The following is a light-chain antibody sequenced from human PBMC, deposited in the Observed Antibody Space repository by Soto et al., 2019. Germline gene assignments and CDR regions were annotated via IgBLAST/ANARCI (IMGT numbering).Light chain of an antibody. V-gene: IGLV2-14*01. CDR1: SSDVGDYDF. Sequence: QSALNQPASVSGSPGQSITISCTGSSSDVGDYDFVSWYQQHPGKAPKLIIYEVSDRPSGVSNRFSVSKSGNTASLTISGLQAEDDAHYYCSSFTSTSTRVVFGGGTKLTVL. CDR3: SSFTSTSTRVV. J-gene: IGLJ2*01. CDR2: EVS.